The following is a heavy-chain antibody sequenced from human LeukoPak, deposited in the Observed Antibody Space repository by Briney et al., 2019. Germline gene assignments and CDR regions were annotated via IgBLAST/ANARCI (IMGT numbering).Heavy chain of an antibody. CDR3: AKEFSSSWYYYFDY. V-gene: IGHV3-23*01. D-gene: IGHD6-13*01. Sequence: PGGSLRLSCAASEFTFSSYAMSWVRQAPGKGLEWVSAISGSGGTTYYTDSVKGRFTISRDNSKNTLYLQMNSLRAEDTAVYYCAKEFSSSWYYYFDYWGLGTLVTVSS. CDR2: ISGSGGTT. J-gene: IGHJ4*02. CDR1: EFTFSSYA.